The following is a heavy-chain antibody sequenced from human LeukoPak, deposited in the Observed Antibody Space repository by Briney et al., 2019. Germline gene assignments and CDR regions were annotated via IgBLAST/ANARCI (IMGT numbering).Heavy chain of an antibody. CDR2: ISSSSSYI. Sequence: GGSLRLSCAASGFTFSSYSMNWVRQAPGKGLEWVSSISSSSSYIYYAVSVKGRFTISRDNAKNSLYLQMNSLRAEDTAVYYCARETYFANWGQGTLVTVSS. V-gene: IGHV3-21*01. CDR1: GFTFSSYS. J-gene: IGHJ4*02. D-gene: IGHD3-10*01. CDR3: ARETYFAN.